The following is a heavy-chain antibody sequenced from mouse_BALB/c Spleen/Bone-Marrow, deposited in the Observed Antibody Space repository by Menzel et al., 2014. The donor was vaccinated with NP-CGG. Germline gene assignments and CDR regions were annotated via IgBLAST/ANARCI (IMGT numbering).Heavy chain of an antibody. D-gene: IGHD2-3*01. V-gene: IGHV7-3*02. CDR3: ARDMGLLRFDY. Sequence: EVQVVESGGGLVQPGGSLILSCAPSGFTFTDYYMTWVRQPPGKTLEWLGFIRNKPYGYTTEYSASVKGLFTISRDNSQSILYLQMNTLRLDDSATYYCARDMGLLRFDYWGQGTTLTVSS. CDR2: IRNKPYGYTT. CDR1: GFTFTDYY. J-gene: IGHJ2*01.